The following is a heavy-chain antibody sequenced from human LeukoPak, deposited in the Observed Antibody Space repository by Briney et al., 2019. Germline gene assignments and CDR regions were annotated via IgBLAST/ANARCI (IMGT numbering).Heavy chain of an antibody. CDR2: ISNDGSNT. CDR1: GFTLTRYG. Sequence: GESRRPSCAVSGFTLTRYGMRWDRQAPGKVLEWVAAISNDGSNTYNPDSRKGRFTISRETSTTTLSVQMNSLRAEDTAVCYCSPLSGVRGVMPSGMGVWGQGTTVTVSS. CDR3: SPLSGVRGVMPSGMGV. J-gene: IGHJ6*02. V-gene: IGHV3-30*03. D-gene: IGHD3-10*01.